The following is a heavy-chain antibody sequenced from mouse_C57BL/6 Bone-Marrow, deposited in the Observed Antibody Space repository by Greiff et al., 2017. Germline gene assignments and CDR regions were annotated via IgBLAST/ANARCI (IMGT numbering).Heavy chain of an antibody. J-gene: IGHJ1*03. D-gene: IGHD1-1*01. Sequence: VQLQQSGAELVRPGTSVKMSCKASGYTFTNYWIGWAKQRPGHGLEWIGDIYPGGGYTNYNEKFKGKATLTADKSSSTAYMQFSSQTSEDSAIYYCARYDTTVVAAGDWYFDVWGTGTTVTVSS. V-gene: IGHV1-63*01. CDR1: GYTFTNYW. CDR3: ARYDTTVVAAGDWYFDV. CDR2: IYPGGGYT.